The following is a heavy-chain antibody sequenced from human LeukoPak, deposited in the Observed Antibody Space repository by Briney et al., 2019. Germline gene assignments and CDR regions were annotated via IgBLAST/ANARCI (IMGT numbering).Heavy chain of an antibody. Sequence: PSETLSLTCTVSDDSISDYYRGWIRQPPGKGLEWIGSIYHSGSTYYNPSLKSRVTISVDTSKNQFSLKLSSVTAADTAVYYCARTPKVAWFDPWGQGTLVTVSS. V-gene: IGHV4-38-2*02. CDR2: IYHSGST. D-gene: IGHD4-23*01. J-gene: IGHJ5*02. CDR3: ARTPKVAWFDP. CDR1: DDSISDYY.